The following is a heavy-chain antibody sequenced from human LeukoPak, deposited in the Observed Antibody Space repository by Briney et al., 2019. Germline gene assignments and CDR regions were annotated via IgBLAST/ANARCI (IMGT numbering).Heavy chain of an antibody. Sequence: PGGSLRLSCAASGFTFSSYSMNWVRQAPGKGLEWVSSISSSSSYIYYADSVKGRFTISRDNAKNSLYLQMNSLRAEDTAVYYCARDRYEMATITVFWAYWGQGTLVTVSS. CDR3: ARDRYEMATITVFWAY. CDR2: ISSSSSYI. D-gene: IGHD5-24*01. V-gene: IGHV3-21*01. J-gene: IGHJ4*02. CDR1: GFTFSSYS.